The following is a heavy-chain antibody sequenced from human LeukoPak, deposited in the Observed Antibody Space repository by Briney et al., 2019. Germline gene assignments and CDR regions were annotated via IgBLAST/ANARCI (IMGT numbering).Heavy chain of an antibody. CDR2: VYSGGNT. CDR3: AKDLETHDTSAC. J-gene: IGHJ4*02. CDR1: GFAVSDNY. V-gene: IGHV3-53*01. Sequence: GGSLRLTCTASGFAVSDNYMAWVRQAPGKGLEWVSVVYSGGNTYHADSVEGRFTISRDNSKNTLYLQMNSLRVEDTAVYYCAKDLETHDTSACWGQGTLVTVSS. D-gene: IGHD3-22*01.